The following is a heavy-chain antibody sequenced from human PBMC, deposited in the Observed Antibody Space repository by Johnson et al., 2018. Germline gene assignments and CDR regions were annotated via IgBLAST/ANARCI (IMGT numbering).Heavy chain of an antibody. D-gene: IGHD6-19*01. J-gene: IGHJ5*02. V-gene: IGHV3-30-3*01. CDR1: GFTFSSYA. Sequence: QVQLLESGGGVVQPGRSXRLSCAASGFTFSSYAMHWVRQAPGKGLEWVAVISYDGSNKYYADSVKGRFTISRDNSKNTLYLQMNSLRAEDTAVYYCARAVAVHWFDPWGQGTLVTVSS. CDR2: ISYDGSNK. CDR3: ARAVAVHWFDP.